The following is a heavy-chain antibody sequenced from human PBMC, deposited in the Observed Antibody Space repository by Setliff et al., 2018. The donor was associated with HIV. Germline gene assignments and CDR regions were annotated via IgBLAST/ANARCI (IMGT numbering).Heavy chain of an antibody. Sequence: SETLSLTCAVYGGSLSDSFWGWIRHPPGKGLEWIGEIDHSGSTNYNPSLESRVTISRDMSKKQFSLKMTSVTAADAAVYFCARGLHYHGSGSHRLGAFDIWGRGTLVT. J-gene: IGHJ3*02. D-gene: IGHD3-10*01. CDR2: IDHSGST. V-gene: IGHV4-34*01. CDR1: GGSLSDSF. CDR3: ARGLHYHGSGSHRLGAFDI.